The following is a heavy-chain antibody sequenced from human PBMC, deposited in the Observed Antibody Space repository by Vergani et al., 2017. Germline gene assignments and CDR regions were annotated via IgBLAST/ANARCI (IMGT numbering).Heavy chain of an antibody. V-gene: IGHV1-46*01. CDR1: GYTFTSYY. CDR3: ARDLGVTYYDFWSGYYLHNWFDP. Sequence: QVQLVQSGAEVKKPGASVKVSCKASGYTFTSYYMHWVRQAPGQGLEWMGIINPSGGSTSYAQRFQGRVTMTRDTSTSTVYMELGSLRSDDTAVYYCARDLGVTYYDFWSGYYLHNWFDPWGQGTLVTVSS. CDR2: INPSGGST. J-gene: IGHJ5*02. D-gene: IGHD3-3*01.